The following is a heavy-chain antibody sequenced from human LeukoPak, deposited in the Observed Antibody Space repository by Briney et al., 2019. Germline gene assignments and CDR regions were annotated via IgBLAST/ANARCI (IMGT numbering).Heavy chain of an antibody. J-gene: IGHJ5*02. D-gene: IGHD3-9*01. CDR3: ARARTNVLRYFDWSPRRGNWFDP. V-gene: IGHV1-3*01. CDR2: INAGNGNT. CDR1: GYTFTSYA. Sequence: ASVKVSCKASGYTFTSYAMHWVRQAPGQRLEWMGWINAGNGNTKYSQKFQGRVTITRDTSAGTAYMELSSLRSEDTAVYYCARARTNVLRYFDWSPRRGNWFDPWGQGTLVTVSS.